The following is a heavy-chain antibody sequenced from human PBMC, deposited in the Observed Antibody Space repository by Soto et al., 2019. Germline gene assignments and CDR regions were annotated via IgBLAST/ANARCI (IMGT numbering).Heavy chain of an antibody. Sequence: QVQLQESGPGLVKPSQTLSLTCTVSGGSISSGDYYWSWIRQPPGKGLEGIGYLYYSGSTYYNPSLTSRVTISVDTSKIQFSLKLSSVTAADTAVYYCAISVCNSVYFDYCGQGTLVTVSS. CDR2: LYYSGST. D-gene: IGHD4-4*01. V-gene: IGHV4-30-4*01. CDR3: AISVCNSVYFDY. CDR1: GGSISSGDYY. J-gene: IGHJ4*02.